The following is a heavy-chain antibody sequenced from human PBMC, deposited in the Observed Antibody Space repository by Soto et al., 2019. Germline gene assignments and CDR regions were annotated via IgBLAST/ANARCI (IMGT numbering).Heavy chain of an antibody. CDR3: AKGAFGI. CDR2: ISYDGSNK. J-gene: IGHJ3*02. Sequence: QVQLVESGGGVVQPGRSLRLSCAASGFTFSSYGMHWVRQAPGKGLEWVAVISYDGSNKYYADSVKGRFTISRDNSKNTLYLQMNSLRAEDTAVYYCAKGAFGIWGQGTMVTVSS. CDR1: GFTFSSYG. V-gene: IGHV3-30*18.